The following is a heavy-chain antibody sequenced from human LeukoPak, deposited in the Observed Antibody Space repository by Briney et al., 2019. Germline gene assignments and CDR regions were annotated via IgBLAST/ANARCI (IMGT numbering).Heavy chain of an antibody. CDR3: AREGYDNSGYYRRILDY. Sequence: PGGSLRLSCAASGFTFSSYGMSWVRQAPGKGLEWVANIKQDGSEKYYVDSVKGRFTISRDNAKNSLYLQMNSLRTEDTAVYYCAREGYDNSGYYRRILDYWGQGTLVTVPS. CDR2: IKQDGSEK. CDR1: GFTFSSYG. D-gene: IGHD3-22*01. V-gene: IGHV3-7*01. J-gene: IGHJ4*02.